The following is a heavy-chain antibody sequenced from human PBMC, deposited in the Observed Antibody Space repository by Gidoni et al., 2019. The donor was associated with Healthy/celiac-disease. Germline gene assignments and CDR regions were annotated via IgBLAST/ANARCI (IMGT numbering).Heavy chain of an antibody. J-gene: IGHJ4*02. CDR1: GFTFSSYW. V-gene: IGHV3-7*01. CDR3: ARDGFKYYDFWSGYYTSSQPLDY. Sequence: EVQLVESGGGLVQPGGSLRLSCAAPGFTFSSYWLSWVRQAPGKGLEWVANRKQDGSEKYYVDSVKGRFTISRDNAKNSLYLQMNSLRAEDTAVYYCARDGFKYYDFWSGYYTSSQPLDYWGQGTLVTVSS. D-gene: IGHD3-3*01. CDR2: RKQDGSEK.